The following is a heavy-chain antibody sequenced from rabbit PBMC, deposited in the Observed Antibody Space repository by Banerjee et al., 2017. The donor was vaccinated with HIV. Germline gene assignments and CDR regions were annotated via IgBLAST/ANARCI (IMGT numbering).Heavy chain of an antibody. CDR3: ARGGDGFHYFDL. CDR2: IYTGSGNT. V-gene: IGHV1S40*01. D-gene: IGHD3-1*01. CDR1: GFDFSSNA. Sequence: QSVEESGGGLVQPGGTLTLTCTVSGFDFSSNAMCWVRQAPGKGLEWIGCIYTGSGNTAYASWAKGRFTISKTSSTTVTLQMTSLTAADTATYFCARGGDGFHYFDLWAQAPSSPS. J-gene: IGHJ4*01.